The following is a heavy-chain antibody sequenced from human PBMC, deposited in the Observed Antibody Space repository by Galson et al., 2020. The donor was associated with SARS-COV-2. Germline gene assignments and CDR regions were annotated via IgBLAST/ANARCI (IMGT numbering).Heavy chain of an antibody. CDR3: ARDFTMVRGVNYYYGMDV. J-gene: IGHJ6*02. Sequence: ASVKVSCKASGYTFTSYYMHWVRQAPGHGLEWMGIINPTGGSTSYAQKFQGRVTMTRDTSTSTVYMELSSLRSEDTAVYYCARDFTMVRGVNYYYGMDVWGQGTTVTVSS. D-gene: IGHD3-10*01. CDR1: GYTFTSYY. CDR2: INPTGGST. V-gene: IGHV1-46*01.